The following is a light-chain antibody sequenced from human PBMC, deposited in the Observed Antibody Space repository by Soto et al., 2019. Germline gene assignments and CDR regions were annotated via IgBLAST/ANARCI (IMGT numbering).Light chain of an antibody. CDR3: QQSYDMPWT. Sequence: DIPLTQAPSSLSAYLGDRLSITCRASQDISGYLARYQQKPGQVPKLLIAAASTLQSGVPSRFRGSASGTDFTLTISSLQPEDFAAYYCQQSYDMPWTFGQGTKVDI. CDR1: QDISGY. V-gene: IGKV1-27*01. J-gene: IGKJ1*01. CDR2: AAS.